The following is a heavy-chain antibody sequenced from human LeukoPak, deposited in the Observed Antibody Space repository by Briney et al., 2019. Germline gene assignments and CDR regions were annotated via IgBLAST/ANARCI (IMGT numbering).Heavy chain of an antibody. J-gene: IGHJ2*01. CDR2: ISYDGSNK. CDR1: GFTFRSYA. CDR3: AKPGRNSEYSYDPWYFDL. Sequence: GRSLRLSCAASGFTFRSYAMHWVRQAPGKGLEWVAIISYDGSNKYYADSVKGRFTISRDNSKNTLYLQMNSLRAEDTAVYYCAKPGRNSEYSYDPWYFDLWGRGTLVTVSS. V-gene: IGHV3-30*18. D-gene: IGHD5-18*01.